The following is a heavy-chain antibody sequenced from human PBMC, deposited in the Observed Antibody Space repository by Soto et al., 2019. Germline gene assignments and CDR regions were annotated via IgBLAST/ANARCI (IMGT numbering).Heavy chain of an antibody. CDR2: IWYDGSNK. V-gene: IGHV3-33*01. CDR3: ARDARDGYAFDY. D-gene: IGHD5-12*01. CDR1: GFTFSSYG. Sequence: PGGSLRLSCAASGFTFSSYGMHWVRQAPGKGLEWVAVIWYDGSNKYYADSVKGRFTISRDNSKNTLYLQMNSLRAEDTAVYYCARDARDGYAFDYWGRGTLVTVSS. J-gene: IGHJ4*02.